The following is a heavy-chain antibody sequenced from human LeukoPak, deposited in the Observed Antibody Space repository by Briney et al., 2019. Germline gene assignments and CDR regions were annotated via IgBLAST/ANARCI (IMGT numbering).Heavy chain of an antibody. CDR2: ISTSSSYI. Sequence: GGSLRLSCAASGFTFSSYSMNWVRQAPGKGLEWVSSISTSSSYIYYADSLKGRFTISRDNAKNSLYLQMNSLRAEDTAVYYCARGRFGDHYMDVWGKGTTVTISS. V-gene: IGHV3-21*01. CDR3: ARGRFGDHYMDV. CDR1: GFTFSSYS. J-gene: IGHJ6*03. D-gene: IGHD3-10*01.